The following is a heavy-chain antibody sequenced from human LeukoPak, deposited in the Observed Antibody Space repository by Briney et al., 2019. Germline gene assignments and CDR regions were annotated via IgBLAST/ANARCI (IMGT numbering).Heavy chain of an antibody. Sequence: EASVKVSCKASGYTFTGYYMHWVRQAPGQGLEWMGWINPNSGGTNYAQKFQGRVTMTRDTSISTAYMELSRLRSDDTAVYYCARERDGYNSVDYWGQGTLVTVSS. D-gene: IGHD5-24*01. J-gene: IGHJ4*02. CDR2: INPNSGGT. V-gene: IGHV1-2*02. CDR1: GYTFTGYY. CDR3: ARERDGYNSVDY.